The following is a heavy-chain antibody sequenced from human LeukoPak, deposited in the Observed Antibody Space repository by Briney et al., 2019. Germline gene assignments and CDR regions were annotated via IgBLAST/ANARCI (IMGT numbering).Heavy chain of an antibody. V-gene: IGHV1-2*02. Sequence: PVASVKVSCKASGYTFTGYYMHWVRQAPGQGLEWMGWINPNSGGTNYAQKFQGRVTMTRDTSISTAYMELSRLRSDDTAVYYCARDPRALYDFWSGSPYYFDYWGQGTLVTVSS. CDR1: GYTFTGYY. D-gene: IGHD3-3*01. CDR3: ARDPRALYDFWSGSPYYFDY. CDR2: INPNSGGT. J-gene: IGHJ4*02.